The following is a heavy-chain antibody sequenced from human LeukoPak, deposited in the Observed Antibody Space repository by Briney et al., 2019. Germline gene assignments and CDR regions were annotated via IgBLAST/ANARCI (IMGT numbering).Heavy chain of an antibody. V-gene: IGHV3-23*01. CDR1: GFTFSSYA. D-gene: IGHD3-3*01. Sequence: GSLSLSCAASGFTFSSYAMSWVRPAPGKGLEWVSAISGSGGSTYYADSAKGRFTISRDNSKNTLYLQMNSLRAEDTAVYYCAKKLGEWSGYYVQPLFDYWGQGTLVTVSS. CDR3: AKKLGEWSGYYVQPLFDY. CDR2: ISGSGGST. J-gene: IGHJ4*02.